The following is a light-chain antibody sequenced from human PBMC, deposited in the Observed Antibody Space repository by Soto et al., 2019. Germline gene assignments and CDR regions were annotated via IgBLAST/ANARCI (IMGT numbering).Light chain of an antibody. Sequence: DIQMTQSPSTLSGSVGDRVTITCRASQTISSWLAWYQQKPGKAPKLLIYEASTLKSGVPSRFSGSGSGTEFTLTISSVQPDDFATYYCQPYNSYSEAFGQGTKVELK. V-gene: IGKV1-5*03. J-gene: IGKJ1*01. CDR1: QTISSW. CDR3: QPYNSYSEA. CDR2: EAS.